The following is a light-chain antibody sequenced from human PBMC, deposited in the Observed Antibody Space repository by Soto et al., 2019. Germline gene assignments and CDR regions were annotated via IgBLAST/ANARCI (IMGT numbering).Light chain of an antibody. J-gene: IGLJ1*01. CDR3: GSWDSSLSAYV. CDR1: SSNIGGNS. CDR2: DDN. Sequence: QAALTKPPSLSAAPGQKVTISCSGSSSNIGGNSVSWYQQLPGTAPKLLIYDDNKRPSGIPDRFSGSKSGTSATLGITGFQTGDEADYYCGSWDSSLSAYVFGTGTKVTVL. V-gene: IGLV1-51*01.